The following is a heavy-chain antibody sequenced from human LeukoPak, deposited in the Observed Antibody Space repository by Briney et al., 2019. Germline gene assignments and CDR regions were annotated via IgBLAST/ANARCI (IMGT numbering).Heavy chain of an antibody. D-gene: IGHD5-18*01. CDR1: GYSISSGYY. CDR3: ARDADTAMVLTAFGY. J-gene: IGHJ4*02. Sequence: PSETLSLTCTVSGYSISSGYYWGWIRQPPGKGLEWIGSIYHSGRTFYNPSLKSRVTISVDTSKNQFSLKLTSVTAADTAVYYCARDADTAMVLTAFGYWGQGTLVTVSS. CDR2: IYHSGRT. V-gene: IGHV4-38-2*02.